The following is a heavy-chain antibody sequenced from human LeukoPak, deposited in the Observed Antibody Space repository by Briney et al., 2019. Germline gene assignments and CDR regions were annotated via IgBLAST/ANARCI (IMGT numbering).Heavy chain of an antibody. CDR2: ISSSSSYI. V-gene: IGHV3-21*01. J-gene: IGHJ5*02. CDR1: GFTFSSYS. D-gene: IGHD2-2*02. Sequence: GGSLRLSCAASGFTFSSYSMNWVRQAPGKGLEWVSSISSSSSYIYYADSVKGRFTISRDNAKNSLYLQMNSLRAGDTAVYYCARAVVPAAIPEDFDHRFDPWGQGTLVTVSS. CDR3: ARAVVPAAIPEDFDHRFDP.